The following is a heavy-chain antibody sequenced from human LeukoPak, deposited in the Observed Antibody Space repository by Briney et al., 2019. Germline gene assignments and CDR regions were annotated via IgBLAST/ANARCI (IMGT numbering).Heavy chain of an antibody. D-gene: IGHD4-23*01. Sequence: PSQTLSLTCAVSGGSISSGGYSWSWIRQPPGKGLEWIGYIYHSGSTYYNPSLKSRVTISVDTSKNQFSLKLSSVTAADTAVYYCARGGRLRWYPFDYWGQGTLVTVSS. CDR2: IYHSGST. J-gene: IGHJ4*02. V-gene: IGHV4-30-2*01. CDR3: ARGGRLRWYPFDY. CDR1: GGSISSGGYS.